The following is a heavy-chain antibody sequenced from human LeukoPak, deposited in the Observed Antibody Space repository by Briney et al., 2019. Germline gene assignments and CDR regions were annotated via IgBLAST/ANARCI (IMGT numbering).Heavy chain of an antibody. J-gene: IGHJ4*02. V-gene: IGHV4-39*07. CDR1: GGSISSSVYY. D-gene: IGHD6-13*01. CDR3: ARENRGAAAGKFDY. Sequence: PSETLSLTCTVSGGSISSSVYYWGWIRQPPGKGLEWIGSIYYSGSTNYNPSLKSRVTMSVDTSKNQFSLKLSSVTAADTAVYYCARENRGAAAGKFDYWGQGTLVTVSS. CDR2: IYYSGST.